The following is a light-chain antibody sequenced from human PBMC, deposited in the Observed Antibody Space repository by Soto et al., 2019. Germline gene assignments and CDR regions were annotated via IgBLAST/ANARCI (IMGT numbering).Light chain of an antibody. CDR1: QSVSSY. CDR2: DAS. V-gene: IGKV3-11*01. CDR3: QQRSNWPSKT. J-gene: IGKJ1*01. Sequence: EIVMTQSPATLSVSPGERATLSCRASQSVSSYLAWYQQKPGQAPRLLIYDASNRATGIPARFSGSGSGTDFTLTISSLEPEDFAVYYCQQRSNWPSKTFGQGTKVDI.